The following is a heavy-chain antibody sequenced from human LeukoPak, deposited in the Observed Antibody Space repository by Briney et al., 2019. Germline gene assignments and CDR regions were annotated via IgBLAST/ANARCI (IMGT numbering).Heavy chain of an antibody. D-gene: IGHD6-19*01. J-gene: IGHJ4*02. CDR1: GFGFSNFW. CDR2: IKEDGSLK. V-gene: IGHV3-7*01. Sequence: GGSLRLSCAASGFGFSNFWMSWVRQAPGKGPEWVANIKEDGSLKNYVDSVEGRFTVSRDNAKNTLHLQMNSLRAEDTGVYYCAKDLSSGSRRAYWGQGTLVTVSS. CDR3: AKDLSSGSRRAY.